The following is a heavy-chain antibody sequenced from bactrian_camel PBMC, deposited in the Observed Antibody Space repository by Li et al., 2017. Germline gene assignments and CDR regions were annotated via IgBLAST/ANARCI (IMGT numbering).Heavy chain of an antibody. V-gene: IGHV3S1*01. J-gene: IGHJ4*01. CDR2: IYRAGRTT. CDR3: AALGKGNPPNY. Sequence: HVQLVESGGGSVQAGESLRLSCVASGYTYDSACMGWFRQYPGKEREGVAAIYRAGRTTYHADSVKGRFTISRDNAKNTLYLQMNSLKPEDTAVYFCAALGKGNPPNYWGQGTQVTVS. CDR1: GYTYDSAC. D-gene: IGHD5*01.